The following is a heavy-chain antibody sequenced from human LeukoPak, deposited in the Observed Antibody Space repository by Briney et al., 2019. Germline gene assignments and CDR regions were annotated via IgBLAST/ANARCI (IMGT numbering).Heavy chain of an antibody. Sequence: TGGSLRLSCAASGFTFSSYAMHWVRQAPGKGLEWVAVISYDGSNKYYADSVKGRFTISRDNAKNSLYLQMNSLRAEDTAVYYCANSRGYNSGYRALELPPSPIDWGQGTLVTVSS. D-gene: IGHD5-18*01. CDR2: ISYDGSNK. J-gene: IGHJ4*02. CDR3: ANSRGYNSGYRALELPPSPID. CDR1: GFTFSSYA. V-gene: IGHV3-30*04.